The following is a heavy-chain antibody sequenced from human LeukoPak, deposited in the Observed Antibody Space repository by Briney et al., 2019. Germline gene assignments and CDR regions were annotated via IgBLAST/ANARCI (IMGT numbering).Heavy chain of an antibody. CDR3: AGLIYCSSSCYFDY. CDR2: VYYSGTT. V-gene: IGHV4-39*01. Sequence: SETLSLTCTVSGGSISSSSNYWAWVRQTPEKGLEWIGSVYYSGTTYYKSSFEGRAIISADTSNNQFSLNLGSVTAADTAIYYCAGLIYCSSSCYFDYWGQGSLVTVSS. J-gene: IGHJ4*02. D-gene: IGHD2-2*01. CDR1: GGSISSSSNY.